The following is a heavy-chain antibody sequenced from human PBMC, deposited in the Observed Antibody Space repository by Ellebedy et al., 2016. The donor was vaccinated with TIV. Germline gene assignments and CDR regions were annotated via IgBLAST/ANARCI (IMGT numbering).Heavy chain of an antibody. J-gene: IGHJ4*02. CDR1: GGSISRSSYY. Sequence: MPSETLSLTCTVSGGSISRSSYYWGSFRQPPGKGLEWIASIYYSGSTYYNPSLQSRLTISVDTSKNQFSLNLTSVTAADTAVYYCASEPPYFYGASGIYLQDFWGQGTLVTVSS. D-gene: IGHD4/OR15-4a*01. V-gene: IGHV4-39*01. CDR2: IYYSGST. CDR3: ASEPPYFYGASGIYLQDF.